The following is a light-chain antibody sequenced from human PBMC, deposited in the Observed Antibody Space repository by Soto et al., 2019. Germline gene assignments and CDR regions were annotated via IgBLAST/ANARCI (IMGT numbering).Light chain of an antibody. CDR1: SSNIGAGYD. CDR2: GNS. Sequence: QSVLTQPPSVSGAPGQRVTISCTGSSSNIGAGYDVHWYQQLPGTAPKLLIYGNSNRPSGVPDRFSGSKSGTSASLAITALQAEDEADYYCQSYDSSLSVVVFGGGTKLTVL. CDR3: QSYDSSLSVVV. V-gene: IGLV1-40*01. J-gene: IGLJ2*01.